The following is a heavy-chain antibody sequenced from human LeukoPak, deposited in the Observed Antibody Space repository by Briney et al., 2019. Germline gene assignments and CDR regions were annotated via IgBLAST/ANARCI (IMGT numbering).Heavy chain of an antibody. J-gene: IGHJ6*02. CDR3: ARDGLYSSSPKTSGGNYYYYGMDV. Sequence: ASVKVSCKASSYTFTSYGISWVRQAPGQGLEWMGWISAYNGNTNYAQKLQGRVTMTTDTSTSTAYMELRSLRSDDTAVYYCARDGLYSSSPKTSGGNYYYYGMDVWGQGTTVTVSS. D-gene: IGHD6-13*01. V-gene: IGHV1-18*01. CDR2: ISAYNGNT. CDR1: SYTFTSYG.